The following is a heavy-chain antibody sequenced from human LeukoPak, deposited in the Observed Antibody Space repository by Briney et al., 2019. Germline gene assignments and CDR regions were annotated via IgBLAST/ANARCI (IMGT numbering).Heavy chain of an antibody. CDR1: GGSISSGDYY. CDR3: ARDVRMIVGRVFDY. CDR2: IYYSGST. D-gene: IGHD3-22*01. Sequence: PSQTLSLTCTVSGGSISSGDYYWSWIRQPPGKGLEWIGYIYYSGSTYYNPSLKSRVTISVDTSKNQFSLKLSSVTAADTAVYYCARDVRMIVGRVFDYWGQGTLVTVSS. V-gene: IGHV4-30-4*01. J-gene: IGHJ4*02.